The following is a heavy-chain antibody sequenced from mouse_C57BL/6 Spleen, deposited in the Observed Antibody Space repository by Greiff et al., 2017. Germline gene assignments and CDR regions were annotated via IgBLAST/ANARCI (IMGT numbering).Heavy chain of an antibody. V-gene: IGHV1-81*01. J-gene: IGHJ2*01. CDR1: GYTFTSYG. CDR2: IYPRGGNT. CDR3: AKDSSIDD. Sequence: VQLQQPGAELARPGASVKLSCKASGYTFTSYGIGWVKQRTGQGLEWIGEIYPRGGNTYYNEKFKGKATLTADKSSSTAYMVLRSLSSEYSAVYCCAKDSSIDDWGKGTTLTVSS. D-gene: IGHD3-2*02.